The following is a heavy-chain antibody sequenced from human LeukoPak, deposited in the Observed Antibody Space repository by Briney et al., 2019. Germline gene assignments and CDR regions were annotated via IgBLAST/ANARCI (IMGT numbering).Heavy chain of an antibody. CDR3: ARMGYDMLTGYYKRSYYFDY. D-gene: IGHD3-9*01. V-gene: IGHV1-69*13. CDR2: IIPIFGTA. J-gene: IGHJ4*02. Sequence: ASVKVSCKATGYTFTSYDINWVRQAPGQGLEWMGGIIPIFGTANYAQRFQGRVTITADESTSTAYMELSSLRSEDTAVYYCARMGYDMLTGYYKRSYYFDYWGQGTLVTVSS. CDR1: GYTFTSYD.